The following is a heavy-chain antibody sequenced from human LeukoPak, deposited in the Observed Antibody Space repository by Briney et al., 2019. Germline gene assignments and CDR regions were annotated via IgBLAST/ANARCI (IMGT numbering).Heavy chain of an antibody. CDR3: GSFVVVTAWDY. D-gene: IGHD2-21*02. CDR2: LHSNGAFK. Sequence: GGSLRLSCSASGFTLSNYWMHWVRQAPGKGLVWVARLHSNGAFKYYADSVKGRFTISRDTAKNTLYLQMNSLRAEDTAVYYCGSFVVVTAWDYWGQGTLVTVSS. CDR1: GFTLSNYW. V-gene: IGHV3-74*01. J-gene: IGHJ4*01.